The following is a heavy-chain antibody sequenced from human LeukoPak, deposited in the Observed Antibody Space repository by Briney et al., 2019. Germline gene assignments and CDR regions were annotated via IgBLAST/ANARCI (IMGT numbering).Heavy chain of an antibody. J-gene: IGHJ3*02. CDR2: ISYRGST. V-gene: IGHV4-59*08. Sequence: SETLSLTCTVSGDSINRHYWGWIRQTPGKGLEWIGYISYRGSTNYNPSLKSRVTISIDTSNNQFSLRLSSVTAADTAVYYCATNAGPAALDAIDIWGQGTIVIVSS. CDR3: ATNAGPAALDAIDI. D-gene: IGHD2-2*01. CDR1: GDSINRHY.